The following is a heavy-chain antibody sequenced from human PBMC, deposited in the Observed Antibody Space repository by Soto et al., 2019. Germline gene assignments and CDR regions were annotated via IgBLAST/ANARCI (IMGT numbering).Heavy chain of an antibody. CDR3: ARVRSYSYGQGYGMDV. Sequence: GGSLRLSCAASGFTFSTYSMNWVRQAPGKGLEWVSSISSSGYIYYADSVKGRFTISRDDAKNSLSLQMNSLRAEDTAVYYCARVRSYSYGQGYGMDVWGQGTTVTVSS. V-gene: IGHV3-21*01. CDR2: ISSSGYI. D-gene: IGHD5-18*01. J-gene: IGHJ6*02. CDR1: GFTFSTYS.